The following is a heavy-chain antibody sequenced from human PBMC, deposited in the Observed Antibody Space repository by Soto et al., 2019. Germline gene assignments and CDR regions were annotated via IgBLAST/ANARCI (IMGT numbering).Heavy chain of an antibody. CDR1: GGTFSSYT. CDR3: AMWTEDSVVVVAATQGFDY. Sequence: QVQLVQSGAEVKKPGSSVKVSCKASGGTFSSYTISWVRQAPGQGLEWMGRIIPILGIANYAQKFQGRVTISADKSTSSAYMELSSLRSEDTAVYYCAMWTEDSVVVVAATQGFDYWGQGTLVTVSS. J-gene: IGHJ4*02. D-gene: IGHD2-15*01. V-gene: IGHV1-69*02. CDR2: IIPILGIA.